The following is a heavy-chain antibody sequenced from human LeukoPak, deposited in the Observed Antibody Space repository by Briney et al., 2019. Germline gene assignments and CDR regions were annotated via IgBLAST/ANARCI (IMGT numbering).Heavy chain of an antibody. V-gene: IGHV4-39*03. CDR3: XXXXXSTGTTANWFGP. Sequence: SETLSLTCTVSGGSVTNTDYYWGWIRQLPGKGLEWIVSINHSGNINYNAPLKSRVTISIDTSKNKFFLKLTDVTAAATAVYXXXXXXXSTGTTANWFGPWGQGTLVTVSS. D-gene: IGHD4-17*01. CDR1: GGSVTNTDYY. CDR2: INHSGNI. J-gene: IGHJ5*02.